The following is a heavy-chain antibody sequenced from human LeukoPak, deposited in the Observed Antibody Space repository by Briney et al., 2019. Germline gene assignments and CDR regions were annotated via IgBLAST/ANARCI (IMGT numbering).Heavy chain of an antibody. D-gene: IGHD3-10*01. CDR1: GGSISSYY. V-gene: IGHV4-59*12. CDR3: ARGSSGSSIFDY. CDR2: IYYSGST. J-gene: IGHJ4*02. Sequence: SETLSLTCTVSGGSISSYYWSWIRQPPGKGLEWIGYIYYSGSTYYNPSLKSRVTISVDTSKNQFSLKLSSVTAADTAVYYCARGSSGSSIFDYWGQGTLVTVSS.